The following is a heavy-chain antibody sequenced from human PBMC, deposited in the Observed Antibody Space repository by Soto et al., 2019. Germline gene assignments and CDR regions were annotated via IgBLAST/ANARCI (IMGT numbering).Heavy chain of an antibody. V-gene: IGHV1-24*01. CDR1: GYTLTELS. D-gene: IGHD1-26*01. CDR3: ATASGSYQRYYFDY. J-gene: IGHJ4*02. Sequence: GASVKVSCKVSGYTLTELSMHWVLQAPGKGLEWMGGFDPEDGETIYAQKFQGRVTMTEDTSTDTAYMELSSLRSEDTAVYYCATASGSYQRYYFDYWGQGTLVTVSS. CDR2: FDPEDGET.